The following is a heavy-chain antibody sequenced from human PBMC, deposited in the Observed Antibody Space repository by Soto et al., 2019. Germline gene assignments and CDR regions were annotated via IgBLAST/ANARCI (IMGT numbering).Heavy chain of an antibody. CDR3: AKIEGMDPWAYSFDY. Sequence: EVQVLESGGGLVQPGGSLRLSCAATGFTFSDFAMSWVRQAPGKGLEWVSRIYGGGNGPHYADSVKGRVTISRDNSKNTLYLQMHSLRAEDTAVYYCAKIEGMDPWAYSFDYWGQGTLVTVSS. V-gene: IGHV3-23*01. CDR1: GFTFSDFA. CDR2: IYGGGNGP. J-gene: IGHJ4*02. D-gene: IGHD2-2*03.